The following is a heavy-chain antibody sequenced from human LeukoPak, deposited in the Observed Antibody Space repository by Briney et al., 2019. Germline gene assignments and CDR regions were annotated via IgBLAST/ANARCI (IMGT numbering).Heavy chain of an antibody. Sequence: GASVKVSCKASGGTFSSYAISWVRQAPGQGLEWMGGIIPIFGTANYAQKFQGRVTFTTDESTSTAYMELSSLRSEDTAVYYCARSEGWYGYNENWFDPWGQGTLVTVSS. CDR1: GGTFSSYA. CDR3: ARSEGWYGYNENWFDP. J-gene: IGHJ5*02. CDR2: IIPIFGTA. V-gene: IGHV1-69*05. D-gene: IGHD5-24*01.